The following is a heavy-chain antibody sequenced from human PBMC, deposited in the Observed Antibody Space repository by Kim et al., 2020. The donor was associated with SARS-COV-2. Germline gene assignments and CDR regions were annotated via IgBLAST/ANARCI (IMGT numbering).Heavy chain of an antibody. Sequence: GGSLRLSCVASGFTFSSYAMSWVRQAPGKGLEWVSVIYSGGSSTYYADSVKGRFTISRDNSKNTLYLQMNSLRAEDTAVYYCAKGSAAYYYGSGSFTPDYWGQGTLVTVSS. CDR1: GFTFSSYA. V-gene: IGHV3-23*03. J-gene: IGHJ4*02. CDR2: IYSGGSST. D-gene: IGHD3-10*01. CDR3: AKGSAAYYYGSGSFTPDY.